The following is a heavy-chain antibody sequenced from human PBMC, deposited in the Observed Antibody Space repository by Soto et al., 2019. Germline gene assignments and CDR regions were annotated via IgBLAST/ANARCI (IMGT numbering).Heavy chain of an antibody. CDR2: ISYGGSDQ. CDR3: AKEVRYYYDSSGVDAFDI. D-gene: IGHD3-22*01. CDR1: GFTFSSYG. V-gene: IGHV3-30*18. J-gene: IGHJ3*02. Sequence: QVQLVESGGGVVQPGRSLRLSCAASGFTFSSYGMHWVRQAPGKGLEWVAVISYGGSDQYYADSVKGRYTISRDNSKNTVYLQMNSLRAEDTAVYYCAKEVRYYYDSSGVDAFDIWGQGTMVTVPS.